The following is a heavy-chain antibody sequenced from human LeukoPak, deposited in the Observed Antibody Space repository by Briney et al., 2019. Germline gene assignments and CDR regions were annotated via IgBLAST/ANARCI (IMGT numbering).Heavy chain of an antibody. CDR3: ARDSYIAVAGTNYYYGMDV. Sequence: PSETLPLTCTVSGVSFSSYYRSWIRQPAGKGLEWVGRIYTSGSTKYNPSLKRRVTMSVDTYKNQFSLKLSSVTAADTAVYYCARDSYIAVAGTNYYYGMDVWGQGTTVTVSS. CDR2: IYTSGST. J-gene: IGHJ6*02. V-gene: IGHV4-4*07. D-gene: IGHD6-19*01. CDR1: GVSFSSYY.